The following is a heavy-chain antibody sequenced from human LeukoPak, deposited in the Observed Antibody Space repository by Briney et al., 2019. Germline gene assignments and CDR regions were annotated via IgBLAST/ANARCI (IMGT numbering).Heavy chain of an antibody. V-gene: IGHV3-74*01. CDR1: GFIFSSFW. CDR3: GRGMRDYYGLDY. Sequence: GGSLRLSCAASGFIFSSFWMHWVRQVPGKGPVWVSHINSDGRTTDYADSVRGRFTISRDNAKNTLYLQMNRLTVEDTAVYYCGRGMRDYYGLDYWGQGFLVTVSS. J-gene: IGHJ4*02. D-gene: IGHD3-10*01. CDR2: INSDGRTT.